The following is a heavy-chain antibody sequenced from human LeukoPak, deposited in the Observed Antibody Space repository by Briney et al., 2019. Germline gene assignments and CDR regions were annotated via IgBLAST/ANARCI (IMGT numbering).Heavy chain of an antibody. Sequence: PGGSLRLSCAASGFTFSSSGMNWVRQAPGKGLEWVSYISSSRSYIYYADSVKGRFTISRDNAKKSLYLLMNSLRAEDTAVYYCARYAAGTGSYFDYWGQGTLVTVSS. J-gene: IGHJ4*02. CDR1: GFTFSSSG. D-gene: IGHD6-13*01. CDR2: ISSSRSYI. CDR3: ARYAAGTGSYFDY. V-gene: IGHV3-21*01.